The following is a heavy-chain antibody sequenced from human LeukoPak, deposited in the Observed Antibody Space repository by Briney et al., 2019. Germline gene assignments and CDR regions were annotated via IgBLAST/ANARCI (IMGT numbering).Heavy chain of an antibody. CDR3: AASWSDERGFDP. V-gene: IGHV4-61*10. CDR2: IFNIGPA. D-gene: IGHD1-26*01. J-gene: IGHJ5*02. CDR1: GASVSTSPYY. Sequence: SSETLSLTCKVSGASVSTSPYYWTWIRQPAGKGLEWIGRIFNIGPANYNPSFKSRVTISRDTSKNDFSLNLNSVTAADTAVYYCAASWSDERGFDPWGQGTLVIVSS.